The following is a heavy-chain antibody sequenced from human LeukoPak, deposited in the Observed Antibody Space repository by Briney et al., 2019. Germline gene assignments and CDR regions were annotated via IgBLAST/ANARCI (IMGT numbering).Heavy chain of an antibody. Sequence: PGGSLRLSCAASGFTFNTYTMNWVRQAPGKGLEWVSGINWNGGSTGYADSVKGRFTISRDNAKNSLYLQMNSLRAEDTALYYCARAAVKLLWAFDIWGQGTMVTVSS. J-gene: IGHJ3*02. CDR3: ARAAVKLLWAFDI. CDR1: GFTFNTYT. V-gene: IGHV3-20*04. D-gene: IGHD1-26*01. CDR2: INWNGGST.